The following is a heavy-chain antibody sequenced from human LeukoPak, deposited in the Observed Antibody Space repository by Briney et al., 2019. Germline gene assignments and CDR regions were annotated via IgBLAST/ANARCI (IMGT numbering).Heavy chain of an antibody. V-gene: IGHV3-30*04. Sequence: GGSLRLSCPASGFTFSSYAMHWVRQAPGKGLEWVAVISYDGSNKYYADSVKGRFTISRDNSKNTLYLQMNSLRAEDTAVYYCARPILTGYDDYWGQGTLVTVSS. D-gene: IGHD3-9*01. CDR2: ISYDGSNK. CDR1: GFTFSSYA. J-gene: IGHJ4*02. CDR3: ARPILTGYDDY.